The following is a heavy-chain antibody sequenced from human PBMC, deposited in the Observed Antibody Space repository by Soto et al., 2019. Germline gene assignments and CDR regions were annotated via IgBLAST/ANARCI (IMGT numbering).Heavy chain of an antibody. CDR2: ISSSSSYI. V-gene: IGHV3-21*01. CDR1: GFTFSSYS. D-gene: IGHD2-15*01. CDR3: ARALIGYCSGGSCYPGY. Sequence: GGSLRLSCAASGFTFSSYSMNWVRQAPGKGLEWVSSISSSSSYIYYADSVKGRFTISRDNAKNSLYLQMNSLRAEDTAVYYCARALIGYCSGGSCYPGYWGQGTLVTVSS. J-gene: IGHJ4*02.